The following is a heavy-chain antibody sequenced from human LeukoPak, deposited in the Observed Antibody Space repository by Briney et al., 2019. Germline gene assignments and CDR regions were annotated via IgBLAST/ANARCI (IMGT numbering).Heavy chain of an antibody. V-gene: IGHV3-20*04. D-gene: IGHD5-18*01. Sequence: GGSLRLSCAASGFTLDDYGMSWVRQAPGKGLEWVSGINWNGGSTGYADSVKGRFTISRDNAKNSLYLQMNSLRAEDTALYYCARGGGDVDTAIPPYFDYWGQGTLVTVSS. J-gene: IGHJ4*02. CDR3: ARGGGDVDTAIPPYFDY. CDR1: GFTLDDYG. CDR2: INWNGGST.